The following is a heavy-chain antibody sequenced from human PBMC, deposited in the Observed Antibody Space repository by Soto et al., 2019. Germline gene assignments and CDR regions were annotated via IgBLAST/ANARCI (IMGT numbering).Heavy chain of an antibody. V-gene: IGHV1-69*13. J-gene: IGHJ4*02. Sequence: EASVEVSCKASGYTFTSYGIIWVRQAPGQGLEWMGGIIPIFGTANYAQKFQGRVTITADESTSTAYMELSSLRSEDTAVYYCARDPVDTAMDLIFDYWGQGTLVTVSS. CDR1: GYTFTSYG. D-gene: IGHD5-18*01. CDR3: ARDPVDTAMDLIFDY. CDR2: IIPIFGTA.